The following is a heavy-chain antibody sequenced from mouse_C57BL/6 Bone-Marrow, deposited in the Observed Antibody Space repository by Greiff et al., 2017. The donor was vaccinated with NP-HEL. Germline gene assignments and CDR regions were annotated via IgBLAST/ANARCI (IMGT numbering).Heavy chain of an antibody. J-gene: IGHJ3*01. CDR1: GYTFTSYG. Sequence: VKLMESGAELARPGASVKLSCKASGYTFTSYGISWVKQRTGQGLEWIGEIYPRSGNTYYNEKFKGKATLTADKSSSTAYMELRSLTSEDSAVYFCARGDYGYDRFAYWGQGTLVTVSA. V-gene: IGHV1-81*01. D-gene: IGHD2-2*01. CDR2: IYPRSGNT. CDR3: ARGDYGYDRFAY.